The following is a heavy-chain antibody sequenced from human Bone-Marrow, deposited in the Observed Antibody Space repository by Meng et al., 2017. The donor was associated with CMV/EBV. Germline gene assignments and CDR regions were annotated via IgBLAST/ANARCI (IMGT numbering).Heavy chain of an antibody. Sequence: KGSGYSFTHCGRGWLRQMHGKGVGWLRRIGPRDSYTVYSPSFQGHVTFSADKSISTAYLQWSSLKASDTAMYYCARQGGDDYIGYWGQGTLVTVSS. D-gene: IGHD3-10*01. CDR1: GYSFTHCG. V-gene: IGHV5-10-1*01. J-gene: IGHJ4*02. CDR3: ARQGGDDYIGY. CDR2: IGPRDSYT.